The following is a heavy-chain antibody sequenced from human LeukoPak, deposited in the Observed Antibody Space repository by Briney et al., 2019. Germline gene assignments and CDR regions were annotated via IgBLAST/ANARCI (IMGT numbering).Heavy chain of an antibody. J-gene: IGHJ4*02. D-gene: IGHD2-2*01. CDR1: GGSISGGGYY. CDR2: IYHSGST. Sequence: PSETLSLTCTVSGGSISGGGYYWSWIRQPPGKGLEWIGYIYHSGSTYYNPSLKSRVAISVDRSKNQFSLKLSSVTAADTAVYYCARAPIVVVPAAHFDYWGQGTLVTVSS. CDR3: ARAPIVVVPAAHFDY. V-gene: IGHV4-30-2*01.